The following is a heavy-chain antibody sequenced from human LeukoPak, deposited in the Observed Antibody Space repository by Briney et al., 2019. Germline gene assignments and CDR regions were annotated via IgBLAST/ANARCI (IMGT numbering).Heavy chain of an antibody. Sequence: GGSLRLSCAASGFTFSSYSMNWVRQAPGKGLEWVSSISGSSSYIYYADSVKGRFTISRDNAKNSLYLQMNSLRAEDTAVYYCARVYYDSSGYYFDYWGQGTLVTVSS. V-gene: IGHV3-21*01. CDR3: ARVYYDSSGYYFDY. J-gene: IGHJ4*02. CDR2: ISGSSSYI. D-gene: IGHD3-22*01. CDR1: GFTFSSYS.